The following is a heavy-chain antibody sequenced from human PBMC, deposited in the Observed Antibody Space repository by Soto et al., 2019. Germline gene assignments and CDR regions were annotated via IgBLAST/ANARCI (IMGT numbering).Heavy chain of an antibody. CDR2: IWYDGSNK. CDR3: ARGTAGAGRYYYGMDV. D-gene: IGHD3-10*01. CDR1: GFTFSSYG. V-gene: IGHV3-33*08. Sequence: PGGSVRLSCAASGFTFSSYGMHWVRQAPGKGLEWVAVIWYDGSNKYYADSVKGRFTISRDNSKNTLYLQMNSLRAEDTAVYYCARGTAGAGRYYYGMDVWGQGTTVTVSS. J-gene: IGHJ6*02.